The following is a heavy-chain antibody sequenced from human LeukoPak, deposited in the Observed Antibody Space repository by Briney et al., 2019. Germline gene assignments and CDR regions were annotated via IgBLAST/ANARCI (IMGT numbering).Heavy chain of an antibody. Sequence: ASVKVSCKASGYTFTSYAMRWVRQAPGQRLEWMGWINAGNGNTKYSQKFQGRVTITRDTSASTAYMELSSLRSEDTAVYYCARVSAGVYYFDYWGQGTLVTVSS. J-gene: IGHJ4*02. D-gene: IGHD3-10*01. CDR2: INAGNGNT. CDR3: ARVSAGVYYFDY. CDR1: GYTFTSYA. V-gene: IGHV1-3*01.